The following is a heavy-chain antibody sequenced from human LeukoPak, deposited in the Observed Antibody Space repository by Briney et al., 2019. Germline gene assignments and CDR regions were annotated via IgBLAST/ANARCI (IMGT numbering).Heavy chain of an antibody. V-gene: IGHV5-10-1*01. D-gene: IGHD4-23*01. J-gene: IGHJ4*02. CDR3: ASDYGGNSLPPH. CDR2: IDPSDTYT. CDR1: GHRFTSYW. Sequence: GESLKISCKGSGHRFTSYWINWVRQTPGKGLEWMGRIDPSDTYTNYSPSFQGRVTISADKSISTAYLQWSSLKASDTAMYYCASDYGGNSLPPHWGQGTLVTVSS.